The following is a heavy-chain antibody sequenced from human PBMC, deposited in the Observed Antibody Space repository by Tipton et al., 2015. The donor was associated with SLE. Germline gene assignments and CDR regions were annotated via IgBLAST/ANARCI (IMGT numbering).Heavy chain of an antibody. J-gene: IGHJ4*01. D-gene: IGHD3-10*01. CDR3: AKYSYTPGSYSFAY. CDR2: IYSGGAT. Sequence: SLRLSCSASGFTASSISMSWVRQAPGKGLEWVSVIYSGGATHYADSVKGRFTISRDNSKNTLYLQMNSLRVEDTALYYCAKYSYTPGSYSFAYWGQGTRVTVPS. CDR1: GFTASSIS. V-gene: IGHV3-53*01.